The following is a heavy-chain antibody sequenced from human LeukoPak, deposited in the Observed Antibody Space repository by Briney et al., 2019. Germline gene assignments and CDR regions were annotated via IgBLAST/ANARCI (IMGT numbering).Heavy chain of an antibody. D-gene: IGHD4-17*01. CDR1: GYTLTELS. CDR2: FDPEDGET. CDR3: ATVLGDYGDPSAELDY. Sequence: ASVKVSCKVSGYTLTELSMHWVRQAPGKGLEWMGGFDPEDGETIYAQKFQGRVTMTEDTSTDTAYMELSSLRSEDTAVYYCATVLGDYGDPSAELDYWGQGTLVTVSS. J-gene: IGHJ4*02. V-gene: IGHV1-24*01.